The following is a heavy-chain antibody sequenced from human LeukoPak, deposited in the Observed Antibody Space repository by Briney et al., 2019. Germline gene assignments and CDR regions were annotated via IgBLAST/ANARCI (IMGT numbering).Heavy chain of an antibody. J-gene: IGHJ6*01. CDR3: VSQPYV. D-gene: IGHD2-2*01. CDR2: ISSSSSTI. V-gene: IGHV3-48*02. Sequence: AGGSLRLSCAASGFTFSSYSMNWARQAPGKGLEWVSYISSSSSTIYYADSVKGRFTISRDNANNSLYLQMNSLRDDDTAVYYCVSQPYVWGQGATVTVSS. CDR1: GFTFSSYS.